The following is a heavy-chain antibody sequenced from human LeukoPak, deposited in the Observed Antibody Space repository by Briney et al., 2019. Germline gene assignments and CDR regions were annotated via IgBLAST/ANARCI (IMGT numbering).Heavy chain of an antibody. J-gene: IGHJ4*02. CDR2: ISSSGSTI. CDR1: GFTFSSYE. D-gene: IGHD2-2*01. V-gene: IGHV3-48*03. Sequence: GGSLRLSCAASGFTFSSYEMNWVRQAPGKGLEWVSHISSSGSTIYYADSVKGRFTISRDNAKNSLYLQMNSLRAEDTAVYYCARVGCFSSTSCYRGSDYWGQGTLVTVSS. CDR3: ARVGCFSSTSCYRGSDY.